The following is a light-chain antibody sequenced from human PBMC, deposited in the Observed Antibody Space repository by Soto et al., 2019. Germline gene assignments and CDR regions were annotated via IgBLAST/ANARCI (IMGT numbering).Light chain of an antibody. CDR3: QQAHTFAT. CDR2: GAS. CDR1: QDINNW. V-gene: IGKV1-12*01. J-gene: IGKJ4*01. Sequence: DIQMTQSPSSVSASVGDRVTITCRASQDINNWLAWYQQKPGEAPKLPISGASRLQRGVPPRFSGRGSGTDFTLTINSLQSEDFATYYWQQAHTFATFGGGTKVEVK.